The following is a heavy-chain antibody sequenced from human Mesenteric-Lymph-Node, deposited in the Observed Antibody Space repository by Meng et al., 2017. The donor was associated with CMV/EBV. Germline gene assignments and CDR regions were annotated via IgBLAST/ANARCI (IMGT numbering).Heavy chain of an antibody. CDR3: AKDTTNFLDVQDSGSYNDDAFDF. Sequence: GGSLRLSCVASGFPFTSYTLHWVRQPPGKGLEWVALSSYDGRNQYCADSLQGRLTISRDSSKNTLYLQMNSLRAEDTAVYYCAKDTTNFLDVQDSGSYNDDAFDFWGQGTMVTVSS. J-gene: IGHJ3*01. V-gene: IGHV3-30*04. D-gene: IGHD1-26*01. CDR1: GFPFTSYT. CDR2: SSYDGRNQ.